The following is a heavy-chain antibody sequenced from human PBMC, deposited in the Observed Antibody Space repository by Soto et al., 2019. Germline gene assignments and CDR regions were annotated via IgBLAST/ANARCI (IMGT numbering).Heavy chain of an antibody. V-gene: IGHV1-69*13. Sequence: ASVKVSCKASGGTFSSYAISWVRQAPGQGLEWMGGIIPIFGTANYAQKFQGRVTITADESTSTAYMELSSLRSEDTAVYYCARSLRLRLGELSLYWGSYYYGMDVWGQGTTVTVSS. CDR2: IIPIFGTA. J-gene: IGHJ6*02. CDR3: ARSLRLRLGELSLYWGSYYYGMDV. D-gene: IGHD3-16*02. CDR1: GGTFSSYA.